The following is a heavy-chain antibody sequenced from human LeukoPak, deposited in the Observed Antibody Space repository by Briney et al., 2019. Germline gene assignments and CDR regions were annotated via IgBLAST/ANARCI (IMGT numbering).Heavy chain of an antibody. J-gene: IGHJ4*02. CDR2: ISGSSSFI. D-gene: IGHD6-13*01. V-gene: IGHV3-11*06. Sequence: GGSLRLSCAASGFTFSDYYMSWIRQAPGKGLEWVSSISGSSSFIYYADSVKGRITISRDNARNSVFLQMNSLRAEDTAVYYCARDAGGIAAAGHFDYWGQGTLVSVSS. CDR1: GFTFSDYY. CDR3: ARDAGGIAAAGHFDY.